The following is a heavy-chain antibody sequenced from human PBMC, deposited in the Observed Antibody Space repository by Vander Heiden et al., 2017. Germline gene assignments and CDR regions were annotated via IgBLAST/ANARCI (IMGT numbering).Heavy chain of an antibody. V-gene: IGHV3-23*01. J-gene: IGHJ6*02. D-gene: IGHD1-26*01. CDR3: ATQELLSSFYYYYGMDV. CDR2: ISGSGGST. Sequence: EVQLLESGGGLVQPGGSLRLSCAASGFTFSIDAVGWVRQAPGKGLEWVSAISGSGGSTYYADSVKGRFTISRDNSKNTLYLQMNSLRAEDTAVYYCATQELLSSFYYYYGMDVWGQGTTVTVSS. CDR1: GFTFSIDA.